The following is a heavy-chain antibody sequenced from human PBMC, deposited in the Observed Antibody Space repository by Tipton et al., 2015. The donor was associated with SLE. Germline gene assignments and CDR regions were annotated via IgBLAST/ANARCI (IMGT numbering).Heavy chain of an antibody. V-gene: IGHV3-15*01. J-gene: IGHJ4*02. CDR2: IRSKTDGATT. CDR1: EFNSTNAY. D-gene: IGHD2-21*01. CDR3: TPAKF. Sequence: GSLRLSCAASEFNSTNAYMSWVRQAPGKGLEWVARIRSKTDGATTEYAAPVKDRFTISRDDSKNMVYLQMNSLKIDDTGVYYCTPAKFRGQGTHVTVSS.